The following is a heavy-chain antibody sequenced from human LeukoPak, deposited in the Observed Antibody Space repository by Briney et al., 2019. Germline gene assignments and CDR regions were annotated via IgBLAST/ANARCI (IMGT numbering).Heavy chain of an antibody. CDR1: GGSISTYY. CDR3: ARQGGSPSHWFDP. Sequence: SETLSLTCTVSGGSISTYYWSWIRQPPGRGLEWIGYISYSGSTDYNPSLKSRVTISVDTSKNQFSLKVSSVTAADTAVYYCARQGGSPSHWFDPWGQGTLVTVSS. V-gene: IGHV4-59*08. D-gene: IGHD6-6*01. J-gene: IGHJ5*02. CDR2: ISYSGST.